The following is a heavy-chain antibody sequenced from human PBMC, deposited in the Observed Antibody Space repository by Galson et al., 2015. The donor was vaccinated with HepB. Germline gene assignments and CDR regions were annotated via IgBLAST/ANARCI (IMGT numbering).Heavy chain of an antibody. Sequence: SVKVSCKASGGTFSSYAISWVRQAPGQGLEWMGGIIPIFGTANYAQKFQGRVTITADESTSTAYMELSSLRSEDTAVYYCARGKHDPGKYYYYYYGMDVWGQGTTVTVSS. V-gene: IGHV1-69*13. CDR3: ARGKHDPGKYYYYYYGMDV. D-gene: IGHD2-21*01. J-gene: IGHJ6*02. CDR2: IIPIFGTA. CDR1: GGTFSSYA.